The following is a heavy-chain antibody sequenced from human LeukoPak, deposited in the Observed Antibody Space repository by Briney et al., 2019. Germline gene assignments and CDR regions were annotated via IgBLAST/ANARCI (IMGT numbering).Heavy chain of an antibody. J-gene: IGHJ5*02. V-gene: IGHV1-8*01. CDR1: GVIFTGYD. CDR2: INPITGST. Sequence: ASVKVSCRASGVIFTGYDINWVRQAAGQGLEWMGWINPITGSTGYARQFQGRVTMTRDTSTGTAYMELTSLRSEDTAVYYCVRDGEGVAISVNYWFDPWGQGTLVTVSS. CDR3: VRDGEGVAISVNYWFDP. D-gene: IGHD3-10*01.